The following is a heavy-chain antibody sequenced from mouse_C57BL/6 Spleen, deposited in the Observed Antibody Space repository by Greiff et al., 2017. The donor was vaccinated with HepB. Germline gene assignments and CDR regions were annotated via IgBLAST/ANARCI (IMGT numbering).Heavy chain of an antibody. V-gene: IGHV1-80*01. CDR2: IYPGDGDT. CDR3: ASSGSFAY. CDR1: GYAFSSYW. Sequence: VKLMESGAELVKPGASVKISCKASGYAFSSYWMNWVKQRPGKGLEWIGQIYPGDGDTNYNGKFKGKATLTADKSSSTAYMQLSSLASEDSAVYFCASSGSFAYWGQGTLVTVSA. J-gene: IGHJ3*01.